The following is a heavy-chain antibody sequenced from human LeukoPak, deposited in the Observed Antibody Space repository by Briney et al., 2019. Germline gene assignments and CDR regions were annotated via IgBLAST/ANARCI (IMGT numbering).Heavy chain of an antibody. D-gene: IGHD5-12*01. V-gene: IGHV3-11*01. CDR3: ARDQRWLRSYFDY. J-gene: IGHJ4*02. CDR1: GFTFSDYY. CDR2: ISSSGSTI. Sequence: GGSLRLAWAASGFTFSDYYMSWIRQAPGKGLEWVSYISSSGSTIYYADSVKGRFTISRDNAKNSLYLQMNSLRAEDTAVYYCARDQRWLRSYFDYWGQGTLVTVSS.